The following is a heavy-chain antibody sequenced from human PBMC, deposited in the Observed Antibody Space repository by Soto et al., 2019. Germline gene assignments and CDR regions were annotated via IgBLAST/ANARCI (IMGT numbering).Heavy chain of an antibody. D-gene: IGHD6-13*01. Sequence: QVQLQESGPGLVKSSETLSLTCTVSGDSISNDYWSWIRQPPGKGLEWIGYIYHSGSTSYNPSLKSRVPMSVDTSKNQFSLRLSSVTAADTAVYYCARRLGSSWYLDYWGQGILVTVSS. CDR2: IYHSGST. J-gene: IGHJ4*02. CDR3: ARRLGSSWYLDY. CDR1: GDSISNDY. V-gene: IGHV4-59*08.